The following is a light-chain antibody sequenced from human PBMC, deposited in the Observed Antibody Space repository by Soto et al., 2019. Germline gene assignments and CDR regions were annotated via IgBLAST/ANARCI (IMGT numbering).Light chain of an antibody. V-gene: IGKV3-20*01. Sequence: EIVLTQSPDTLSLSPGERAALSCRSIETISSTYLAWYQQIRGQAPRLLIYGASSRATGIPDRFSGSGSGTDFTLTISSLEPEDSAVYYCQQYGKSPPITFGQGTRLEIK. CDR2: GAS. J-gene: IGKJ5*01. CDR1: ETISSTY. CDR3: QQYGKSPPIT.